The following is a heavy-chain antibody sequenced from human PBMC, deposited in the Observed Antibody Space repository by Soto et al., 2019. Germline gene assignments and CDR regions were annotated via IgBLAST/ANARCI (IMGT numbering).Heavy chain of an antibody. D-gene: IGHD3-16*01. J-gene: IGHJ5*02. CDR2: ISGSGSST. V-gene: IGHV3-23*01. Sequence: PGGSLRLSCVASGFTFSSYVMSWVRQAPGKGLEWVSGISGSGSSTYYADAVKGRFTISRDNSKNTLHLQMNSLSAEDTAVYYCAKGVVPYYFERENWFDPWGQGTLDTVSS. CDR1: GFTFSSYV. CDR3: AKGVVPYYFERENWFDP.